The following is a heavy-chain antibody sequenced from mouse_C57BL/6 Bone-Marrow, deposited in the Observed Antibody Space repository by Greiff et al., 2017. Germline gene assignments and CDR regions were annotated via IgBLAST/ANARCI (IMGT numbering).Heavy chain of an antibody. D-gene: IGHD2-3*01. V-gene: IGHV5-4*01. CDR3: ARDLRWLLDY. CDR1: GFTFSSYA. CDR2: ISDGGSYT. J-gene: IGHJ2*01. Sequence: EVKLVESGGGLVKPGGSLKLSCAASGFTFSSYAMSWVRQTPEKRLEWVATISDGGSYTYYPDNVKGRFTISRDNAKNNLYLQMSHLKSEDTAMYYCARDLRWLLDYWGQGTTLTVSS.